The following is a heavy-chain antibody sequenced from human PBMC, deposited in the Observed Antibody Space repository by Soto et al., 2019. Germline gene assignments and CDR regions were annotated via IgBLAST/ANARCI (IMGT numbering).Heavy chain of an antibody. CDR3: ARDRNAAGSDY. CDR2: ISSGSTNI. Sequence: QVQLVESGGGLVKPGGSLRLSCAASGFTFSDFYMSWIRQAPGKGLEWISYISSGSTNIFYADSVKGRFTVSRHNAKNSVYLQMDSLRAEDTAGYYCARDRNAAGSDYWGQGTLVTVS. D-gene: IGHD1-1*01. CDR1: GFTFSDFY. V-gene: IGHV3-11*01. J-gene: IGHJ4*02.